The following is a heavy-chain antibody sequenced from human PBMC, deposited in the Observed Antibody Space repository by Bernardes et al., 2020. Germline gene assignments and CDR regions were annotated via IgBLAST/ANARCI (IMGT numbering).Heavy chain of an antibody. V-gene: IGHV1-18*01. CDR3: ARDLPDYDILTGYYKGMDV. J-gene: IGHJ6*02. CDR2: ISAYNGNT. D-gene: IGHD3-9*01. CDR1: GYTFTSYG. Sequence: EKVSSNASGYTFTSYGISWVRQAPGQGLEWMGWISAYNGNTNYAQKLQGRVTMTTDTSTSTAYMELRSLRSDDTAVYYCARDLPDYDILTGYYKGMDVWGQGTTVTVSS.